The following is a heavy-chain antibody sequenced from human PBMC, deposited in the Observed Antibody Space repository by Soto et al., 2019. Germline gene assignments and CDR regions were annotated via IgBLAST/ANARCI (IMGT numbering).Heavy chain of an antibody. CDR3: TRAGSLQWLVPEDF. Sequence: PGGSLRLSCAASGFTFSSYWMHWVRQVPGEGLVWVSRINSDGSSTVYADSVKGRFTISRDNAKNTLFLQMNSLRAEDTAVYYCTRAGSLQWLVPEDFWGQGTLVTVSS. V-gene: IGHV3-74*01. CDR1: GFTFSSYW. J-gene: IGHJ4*02. CDR2: INSDGSST. D-gene: IGHD6-19*01.